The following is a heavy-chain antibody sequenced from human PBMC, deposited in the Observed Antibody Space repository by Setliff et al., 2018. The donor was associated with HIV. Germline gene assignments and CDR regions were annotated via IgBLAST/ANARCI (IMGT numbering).Heavy chain of an antibody. Sequence: SETLSLTCTVSGGFISSYYWSWIRQPPGKGLEWIGYIYHSGSTYYNPSLKSRVTMSVDTSKNQFSLKLSSVTAADTAIYYCARGTPDHEVWYFDLWGRGTRVTVSS. V-gene: IGHV4-59*12. CDR3: ARGTPDHEVWYFDL. CDR2: IYHSGST. J-gene: IGHJ2*01. CDR1: GGFISSYY.